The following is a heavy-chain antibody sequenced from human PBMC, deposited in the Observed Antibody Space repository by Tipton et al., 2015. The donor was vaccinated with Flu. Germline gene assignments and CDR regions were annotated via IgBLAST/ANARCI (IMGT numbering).Heavy chain of an antibody. Sequence: SLRLSCAASGFTFSNYWMHWVRQAPGKGLVWVSRINSDESNTNYADSVKGRFTISRDNAKNTLYLQMNSLRADDAAVYYCAREYSSSRYFDFWGQGTLVTVSS. D-gene: IGHD6-6*01. CDR2: INSDESNT. J-gene: IGHJ4*02. V-gene: IGHV3-74*01. CDR3: AREYSSSRYFDF. CDR1: GFTFSNYW.